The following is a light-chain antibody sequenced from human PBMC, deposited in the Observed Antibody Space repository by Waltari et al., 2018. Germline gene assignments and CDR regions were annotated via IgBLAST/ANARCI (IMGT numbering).Light chain of an antibody. CDR3: QQYNDWYS. CDR2: DAS. Sequence: EKVMTQSPATLSVSPGGVVTLSCRASQGIASNLAWYQYRHGQAPRLLIYDASTRASGIPSRFSGSWSGTEFTLTISGLQSDDSALYYCQQYNDWYSFGQGTKLEI. CDR1: QGIASN. V-gene: IGKV3-15*01. J-gene: IGKJ2*03.